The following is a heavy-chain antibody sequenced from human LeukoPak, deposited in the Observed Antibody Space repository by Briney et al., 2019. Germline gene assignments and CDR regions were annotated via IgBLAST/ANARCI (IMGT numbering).Heavy chain of an antibody. CDR2: IYYSGST. V-gene: IGHV4-31*03. CDR1: GGSISSGGYY. Sequence: SETLSLTCTVSGGSISSGGYYWSWIRQHPGKGLEWIGYIYYSGSTYYNPSLKSRVTISVDTSKNQFSLKLSSVTAADTAVYYCARGRPVWSGRYYYGMDVWGQGTTVTVSS. CDR3: ARGRPVWSGRYYYGMDV. J-gene: IGHJ6*02. D-gene: IGHD3-3*01.